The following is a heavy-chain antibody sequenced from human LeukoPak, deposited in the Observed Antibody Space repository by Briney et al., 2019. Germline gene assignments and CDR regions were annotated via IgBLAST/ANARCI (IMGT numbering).Heavy chain of an antibody. D-gene: IGHD3-10*02. CDR3: AELGITMIGGV. V-gene: IGHV3-48*04. J-gene: IGHJ6*04. CDR2: ISSSGSTI. Sequence: PGGSLRLSCAASGFTFSSYWMSWVRQAPGKGLEWVSHISSSGSTIYYADSVKGRFTISRDNAKNSLYLQMNSLRAEDTAVYYCAELGITMIGGVWGKGTTVTISS. CDR1: GFTFSSYW.